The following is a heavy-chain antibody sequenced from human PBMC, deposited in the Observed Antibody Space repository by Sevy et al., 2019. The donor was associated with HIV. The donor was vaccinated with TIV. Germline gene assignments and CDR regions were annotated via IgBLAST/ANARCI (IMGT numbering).Heavy chain of an antibody. CDR2: IKSKIDGGTT. J-gene: IGHJ4*02. CDR3: ATAHAGSYYFGSVSYFDY. CDR1: GFTFSNAW. Sequence: GGSLRLSCAASGFTFSNAWMTWVRQAPGKGLEWVGRIKSKIDGGTTDYGAPVKGRFTISRDDLKNTLYLQMISLKTEDTAVYYCATAHAGSYYFGSVSYFDYLGQGTLVTVSS. V-gene: IGHV3-15*01. D-gene: IGHD3-10*01.